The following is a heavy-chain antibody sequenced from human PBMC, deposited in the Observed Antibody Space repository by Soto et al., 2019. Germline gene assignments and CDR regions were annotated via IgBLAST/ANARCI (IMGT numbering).Heavy chain of an antibody. CDR1: GFTFNNYA. CDR3: AKGRVSKYWYQMDV. V-gene: IGHV3-23*01. D-gene: IGHD2-8*02. CDR2: LTGSGDRA. Sequence: EVQLLESGGGLVQPGGSLRLSCAASGFTFNNYAISWVRQAPGKGLEWVSTLTGSGDRAYYADSVKGGFIISRDNSKNMLYMQLHSVGAEDSDIYYCAKGRVSKYWYQMDVWGGATAVTVSS. J-gene: IGHJ6*04.